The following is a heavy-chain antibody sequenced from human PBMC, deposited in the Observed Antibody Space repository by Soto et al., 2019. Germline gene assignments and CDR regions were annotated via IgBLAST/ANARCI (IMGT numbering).Heavy chain of an antibody. V-gene: IGHV4-30-2*01. D-gene: IGHD3-22*01. J-gene: IGHJ5*02. CDR3: ARGINYYDSSGDSWFDP. CDR1: CGSINSCDYS. CDR2: IYHTGTT. Sequence: PSETLSLTCTVSCGSINSCDYSWTWIRQPPGKGLEWIGYIYHTGTTYYNMSLKSRVTISVDRSKNQFSLKLSSVTAADTAVYYCARGINYYDSSGDSWFDPWGQGTLVTVSS.